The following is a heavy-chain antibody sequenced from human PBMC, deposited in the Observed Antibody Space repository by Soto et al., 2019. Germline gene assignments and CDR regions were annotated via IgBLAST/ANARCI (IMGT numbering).Heavy chain of an antibody. J-gene: IGHJ4*02. CDR1: GFTFSTYA. Sequence: PGGSLRLSCAASGFTFSTYAMAWVRQAPGKGLEWVSVIYSGGSTYYADSVKGRFTISRDNSKNTLFLQMNSLRAEDTAVYYRTLRWPYFDYWGQGTLVTVSS. CDR3: TLRWPYFDY. CDR2: IYSGGST. V-gene: IGHV3-66*01.